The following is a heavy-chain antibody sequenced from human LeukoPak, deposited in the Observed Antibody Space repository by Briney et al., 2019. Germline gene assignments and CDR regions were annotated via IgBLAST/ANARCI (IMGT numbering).Heavy chain of an antibody. CDR2: IIPIFGTA. V-gene: IGHV1-69*06. D-gene: IGHD2-21*02. Sequence: WASVKVSCKASGGTFSSYAISWVRQAPGQGLEWMGRIIPIFGTANYAQKFQGRVTITADKSTSTAYMELSSLRSEDTAVYYCARSSPAYCGGDCPTSNFDYWGQGTLVTVSS. CDR3: ARSSPAYCGGDCPTSNFDY. CDR1: GGTFSSYA. J-gene: IGHJ4*02.